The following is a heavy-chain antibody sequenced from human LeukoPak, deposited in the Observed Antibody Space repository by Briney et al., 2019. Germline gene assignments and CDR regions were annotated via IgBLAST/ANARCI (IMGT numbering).Heavy chain of an antibody. CDR2: IGSSGSTI. CDR3: ARAGSGRSPDWFAP. CDR1: GFTFSSYE. V-gene: IGHV3-48*03. D-gene: IGHD1-26*01. J-gene: IGHJ5*02. Sequence: GGSLRLSCAASGFTFSSYEMNWVRQAPGTGLERVSYIGSSGSTIYYADSVKGRFTISRDNAKNSLYLQMNSLRAEDTAVYYCARAGSGRSPDWFAPWGQGTLVTVSA.